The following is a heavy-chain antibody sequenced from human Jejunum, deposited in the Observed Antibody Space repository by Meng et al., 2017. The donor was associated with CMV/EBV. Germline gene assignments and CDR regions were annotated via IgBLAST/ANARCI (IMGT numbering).Heavy chain of an antibody. Sequence: QAQLVELGGEVKKPGCSVKVSCKASGYTFNNYGITWVRQAPGQGLEWMGWISAYNGDTNYAQTLQGRVTMTTDTSTSTAYMELRSLRPDDTAVYYCARVEVGITSGDYWGQGTLVTVSS. CDR3: ARVEVGITSGDY. J-gene: IGHJ4*02. CDR2: ISAYNGDT. D-gene: IGHD1-26*01. V-gene: IGHV1-18*01. CDR1: GYTFNNYG.